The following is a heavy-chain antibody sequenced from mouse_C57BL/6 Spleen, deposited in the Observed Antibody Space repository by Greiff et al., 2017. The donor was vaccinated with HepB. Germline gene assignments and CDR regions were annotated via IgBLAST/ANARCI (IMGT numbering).Heavy chain of an antibody. CDR2: IDPSDSYT. CDR1: GYTFTSYW. J-gene: IGHJ2*01. D-gene: IGHD2-5*01. V-gene: IGHV1-50*01. CDR3: AFYYSNFDY. Sequence: QVQLQQSGAELVKPGASVKLSCKASGYTFTSYWMQWVKQRPGQGLEWIGEIDPSDSYTNYNQKFKGKATLTVDTSSSTAYMQLSSLTSEDSAVYYCAFYYSNFDYWGQGTTLTVSS.